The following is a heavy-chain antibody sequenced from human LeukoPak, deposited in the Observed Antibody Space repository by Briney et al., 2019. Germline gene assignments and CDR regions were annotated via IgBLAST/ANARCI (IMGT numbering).Heavy chain of an antibody. CDR1: GFILNTAW. V-gene: IGHV3-15*01. J-gene: IGHJ4*02. CDR3: TTEYYGSLLY. CDR2: IKSKTAGGTT. Sequence: GGSLRLSCTTSGFILNTAWMSWVRQAPGKGLEWVARIKSKTAGGTTDYAAPVKGRFTISRDDSKNTVYLQMNSLRTEDTAVYYCTTEYYGSLLYWGQGTLATVSS. D-gene: IGHD3-10*01.